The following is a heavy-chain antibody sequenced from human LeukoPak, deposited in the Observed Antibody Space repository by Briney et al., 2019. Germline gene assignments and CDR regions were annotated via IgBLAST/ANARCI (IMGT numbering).Heavy chain of an antibody. D-gene: IGHD2-15*01. CDR3: TSWSSCSSDNCQFNY. J-gene: IGHJ4*02. Sequence: GGSLRLSCEGSGFSFSNYWMSWVRQAPGKGLGWVAHTNEDRSDKYYVDSVKGRFTISRDNAKNSLYLQMGSLRAEDTAIFYCTSWSSCSSDNCQFNYWGQGTLVTVSS. CDR1: GFSFSNYW. V-gene: IGHV3-7*01. CDR2: TNEDRSDK.